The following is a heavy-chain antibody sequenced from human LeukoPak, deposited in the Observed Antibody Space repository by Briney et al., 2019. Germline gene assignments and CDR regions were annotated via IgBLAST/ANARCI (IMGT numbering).Heavy chain of an antibody. D-gene: IGHD6-6*01. CDR1: GFTFSSYA. J-gene: IGHJ4*02. Sequence: GGSLRLSCAASGFTFSSYAITWVRQAPGKGLEWVAVIWYDGSNKYYADSVKGRFTISRDNAKNSPYLQMNSLRAEDTAVYYCARDNMSSSSPLDYWGQGTLVTVSS. CDR3: ARDNMSSSSPLDY. V-gene: IGHV3-33*08. CDR2: IWYDGSNK.